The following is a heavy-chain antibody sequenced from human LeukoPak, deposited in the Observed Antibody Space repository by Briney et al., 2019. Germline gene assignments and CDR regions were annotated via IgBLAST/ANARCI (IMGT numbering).Heavy chain of an antibody. CDR2: IYTSGST. D-gene: IGHD3-10*01. V-gene: IGHV4-4*07. Sequence: PSETLSLTCTVSGGSISSYYWSWIRQPAGKGLEWIGRIYTSGSTNYNPSLKSRVTMSVDTSKNQFSLKLSSVTAADTAVYYCAREDVVRGVIMGLDYWGQGTLVTVSS. J-gene: IGHJ4*02. CDR1: GGSISSYY. CDR3: AREDVVRGVIMGLDY.